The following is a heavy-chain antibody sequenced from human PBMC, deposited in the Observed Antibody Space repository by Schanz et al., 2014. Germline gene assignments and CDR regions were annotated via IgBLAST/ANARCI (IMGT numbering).Heavy chain of an antibody. CDR1: GFTFSTYY. V-gene: IGHV3-21*01. CDR2: ISSSSSYI. D-gene: IGHD1-26*01. Sequence: EVQLLESGGGLVKPGGSLRLSCAASGFTFSTYYMNWVRQAPGKGLEWVSSISSSSSYISYADSVKGRFTISRDNAKNSLYLQMNNLRAEDTAVYYCARDRVGASSYFDYWGQGTLXTVSS. J-gene: IGHJ4*02. CDR3: ARDRVGASSYFDY.